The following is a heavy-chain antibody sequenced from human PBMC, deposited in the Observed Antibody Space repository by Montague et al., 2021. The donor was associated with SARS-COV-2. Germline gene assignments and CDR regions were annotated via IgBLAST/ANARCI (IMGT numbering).Heavy chain of an antibody. CDR2: INHSGST. CDR3: ARGRRILLWFGELLSGGDYYGMDV. V-gene: IGHV4-34*01. CDR1: GGSFSGYY. Sequence: SETLSLTCAVYGGSFSGYYWSWIRQPPGKGLEWIGEINHSGSTSYNPSLKSRVTISVDTSKSQFSLKLSSVTAADTAVYYCARGRRILLWFGELLSGGDYYGMDVWGQGTTVTVSS. D-gene: IGHD3-10*01. J-gene: IGHJ6*02.